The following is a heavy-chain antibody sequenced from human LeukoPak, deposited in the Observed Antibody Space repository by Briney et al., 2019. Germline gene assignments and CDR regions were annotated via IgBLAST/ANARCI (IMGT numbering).Heavy chain of an antibody. CDR2: ISSSSSTI. V-gene: IGHV3-48*01. CDR3: ARGGGWELLGD. D-gene: IGHD1-26*01. CDR1: GFTFSSYS. Sequence: GGSLRLSCAASGFTFSSYSMNWVRQAPGKGLEWVSYISSSSSTIYYADSVKGRFTISRDSSKNTLYLQMNSLRAEDTAVYYCARGGGWELLGDWGQGTLVTVSS. J-gene: IGHJ4*02.